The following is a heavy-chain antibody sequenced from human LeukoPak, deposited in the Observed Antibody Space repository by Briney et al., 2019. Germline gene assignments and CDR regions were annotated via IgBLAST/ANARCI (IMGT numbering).Heavy chain of an antibody. V-gene: IGHV1-18*01. Sequence: GASVKVSCKASGYTFTSYGISWVRQAPGQGLEWMGWISAYNGNTNYAQKLQGRVTMTTDTSTSTAYMELRSLRSGDTAVYYCAIDPDYYGSGSYYHPLFDYWGQGTLDTVSS. CDR2: ISAYNGNT. D-gene: IGHD3-10*01. CDR3: AIDPDYYGSGSYYHPLFDY. CDR1: GYTFTSYG. J-gene: IGHJ4*02.